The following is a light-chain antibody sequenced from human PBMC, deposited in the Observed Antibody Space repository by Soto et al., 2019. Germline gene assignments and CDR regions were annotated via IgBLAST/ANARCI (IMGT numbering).Light chain of an antibody. J-gene: IGKJ2*03. V-gene: IGKV3-15*01. CDR3: TPSNHWPPYS. CDR1: QSVTYN. Sequence: EIVMTQSPTTLSVSLGERATLSCRASQSVTYNLAWYQQKPGQAPRLLIYRASTRATVVTVRLSGSWSWTEFTFTIRSLQSKDFVVYYCTPSNHWPPYSFGQGTKLEIK. CDR2: RAS.